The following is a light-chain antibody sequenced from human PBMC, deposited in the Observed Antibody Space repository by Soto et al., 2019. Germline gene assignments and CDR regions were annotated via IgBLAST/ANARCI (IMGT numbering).Light chain of an antibody. CDR2: EGS. J-gene: IGLJ3*02. Sequence: QSALTQPASVSGSPGQSITISCTGTSSDVGSYNLVSWSQQHPGKAPKLMLYEGSKRASGVSNRFSGSKSGNTASLTISGLQAEDEADYYCCSYAGSSTWVFGGGTKLTVL. CDR3: CSYAGSSTWV. CDR1: SSDVGSYNL. V-gene: IGLV2-23*01.